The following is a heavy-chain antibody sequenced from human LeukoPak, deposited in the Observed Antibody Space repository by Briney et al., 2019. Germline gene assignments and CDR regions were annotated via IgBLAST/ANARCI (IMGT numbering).Heavy chain of an antibody. J-gene: IGHJ5*02. CDR2: ITPIFGTA. CDR3: ARAYCGGDCYSGSSPDWFDP. V-gene: IGHV1-69*13. D-gene: IGHD2-21*02. Sequence: PSVKVSCEASVGTFNSYAISWVRQAPGQGLEWMGEITPIFGTANYAQKFQGRVTITADESTSTPYMELSSLRSEDTAMYYCARAYCGGDCYSGSSPDWFDPWGQGTLVTVSS. CDR1: VGTFNSYA.